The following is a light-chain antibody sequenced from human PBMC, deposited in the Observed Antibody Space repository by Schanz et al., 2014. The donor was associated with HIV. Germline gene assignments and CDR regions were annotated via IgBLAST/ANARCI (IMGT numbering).Light chain of an antibody. V-gene: IGKV3-20*01. J-gene: IGKJ1*01. CDR3: QQYGSSPL. CDR2: DAS. Sequence: EIVLTQSPGTLSLSPGERATLSCRASQTVRTYLAWYQQKPGQAPRLLIYDASNRAPGTPARFSGSGSGTDFTLTISRLEPEDFAVYYCQQYGSSPLFGQGTKVEIK. CDR1: QTVRTY.